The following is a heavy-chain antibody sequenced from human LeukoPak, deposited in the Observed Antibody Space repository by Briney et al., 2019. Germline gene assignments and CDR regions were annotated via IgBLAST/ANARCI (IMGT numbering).Heavy chain of an antibody. J-gene: IGHJ4*02. D-gene: IGHD3-16*01. CDR1: GFTFSSYG. Sequence: GGSLRLSCAASGFTFSSYGMHWVRQAPGKGLEWVAVISYDGSNKYYADSVKGRFTISRDNSKNTLYLQMNSLRAEDTAAYYCAKGHYEYVWGSFDYWGQGTLVTVSS. V-gene: IGHV3-30*18. CDR3: AKGHYEYVWGSFDY. CDR2: ISYDGSNK.